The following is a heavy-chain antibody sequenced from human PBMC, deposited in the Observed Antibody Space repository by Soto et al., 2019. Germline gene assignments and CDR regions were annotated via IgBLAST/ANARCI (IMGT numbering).Heavy chain of an antibody. V-gene: IGHV3-30-3*01. CDR1: GFSFSAYA. Sequence: QVQLVESGGGVVQPGRSLRLSCAASGFSFSAYATHWVRQAPGKGLEWVALISYDETTTYYADSVKGRFTISRDNSKNTLYLQMNSVRSEDTAVYYCVRARQNLVVNEYFQYWGQGTLVIVSS. CDR3: VRARQNLVVNEYFQY. D-gene: IGHD2-8*02. CDR2: ISYDETTT. J-gene: IGHJ1*01.